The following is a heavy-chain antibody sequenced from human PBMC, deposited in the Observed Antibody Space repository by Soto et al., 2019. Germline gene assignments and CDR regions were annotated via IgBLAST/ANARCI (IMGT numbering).Heavy chain of an antibody. D-gene: IGHD6-13*01. J-gene: IGHJ3*02. Sequence: QVQLEESGGGVVKPGTSLRLSCVASGFTFSSYGMHWVRQAPGKGLEWVAVIPNTENKKYYADSVKGRFTISRDNSQNTLFLQRDSLMSEDTAVYYCARTAGGRVRGALDIWGQGTMVTVS. CDR2: IPNTENKK. CDR1: GFTFSSYG. CDR3: ARTAGGRVRGALDI. V-gene: IGHV3-30-3*01.